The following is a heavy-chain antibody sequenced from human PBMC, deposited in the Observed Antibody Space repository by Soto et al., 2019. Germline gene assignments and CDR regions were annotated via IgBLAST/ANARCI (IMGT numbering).Heavy chain of an antibody. Sequence: EVQLVESGGGLVQPGGSLRLSCAASGFTFSSYSMNWVRQAPGKGLEWVSYISSNSSTIYYADSVKGRFTISRDNAKNSLYLQMNSLRAEDTAVYYCARDEVSSDSGSYSYYYYMDVWGKGTTVTVSS. CDR3: ARDEVSSDSGSYSYYYYMDV. CDR1: GFTFSSYS. CDR2: ISSNSSTI. V-gene: IGHV3-48*01. D-gene: IGHD3-10*01. J-gene: IGHJ6*03.